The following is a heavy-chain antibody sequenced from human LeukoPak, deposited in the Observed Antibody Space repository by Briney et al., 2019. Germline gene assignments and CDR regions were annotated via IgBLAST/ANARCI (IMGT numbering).Heavy chain of an antibody. J-gene: IGHJ4*02. CDR1: GXTFSSYW. CDR2: IYSDGSVR. D-gene: IGHD2-15*01. Sequence: GGSLRLSWTASGXTFSSYWMHWVRQAPGKGLVWVSRIYSDGSVRTYADSVEGRFTISRDNAKNTLYLQMNSLRAEDTAVYYCAKDDRAVGYCSGGSCYFSYWGQGTLVTVSS. V-gene: IGHV3-74*01. CDR3: AKDDRAVGYCSGGSCYFSY.